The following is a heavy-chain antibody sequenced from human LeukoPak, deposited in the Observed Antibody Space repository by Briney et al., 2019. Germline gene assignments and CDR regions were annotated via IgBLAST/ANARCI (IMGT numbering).Heavy chain of an antibody. CDR3: ARDSIAAAGTFGVLPYGMDV. Sequence: SETLSLTCTVSGDSISSYYWSWIRQPPGKGLEWIGYIYYSGSTNYNPSLKSRVTISVDTSKNQFSLKLSSVTAADTAVYYCARDSIAAAGTFGVLPYGMDVWGQGTTVTVSS. J-gene: IGHJ6*02. CDR1: GDSISSYY. V-gene: IGHV4-59*01. D-gene: IGHD6-13*01. CDR2: IYYSGST.